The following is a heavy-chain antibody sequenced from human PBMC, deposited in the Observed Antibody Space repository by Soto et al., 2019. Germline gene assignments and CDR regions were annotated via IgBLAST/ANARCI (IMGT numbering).Heavy chain of an antibody. D-gene: IGHD6-13*01. CDR3: ARGHLYSSSWAYWFDP. Sequence: NPSETLSLTCTVSSVSISSYYWSWIRQPAGKGLEWIGRIYTSGSTNYNPSLKSRVTMSVDTSKDQFSLKLSSVTAADTAVYYCARGHLYSSSWAYWFDPWGQGTLVTVSS. CDR1: SVSISSYY. CDR2: IYTSGST. V-gene: IGHV4-4*07. J-gene: IGHJ5*02.